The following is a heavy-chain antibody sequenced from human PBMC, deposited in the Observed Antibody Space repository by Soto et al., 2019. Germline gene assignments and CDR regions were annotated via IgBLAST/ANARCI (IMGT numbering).Heavy chain of an antibody. Sequence: QLQLMQSGGEAKNPGASVKVSCEASGYSFSTYAISWLRQAPGQGREWMGLITPNNGYTNYAQKFQGRLILTTDIPSTPAYMELTSLSYDDTAMYYWATSYDSGFDPWGQGTLVSVS. CDR1: GYSFSTYA. V-gene: IGHV1-18*01. J-gene: IGHJ5*02. CDR2: ITPNNGYT. CDR3: ATSYDSGFDP. D-gene: IGHD3-3*01.